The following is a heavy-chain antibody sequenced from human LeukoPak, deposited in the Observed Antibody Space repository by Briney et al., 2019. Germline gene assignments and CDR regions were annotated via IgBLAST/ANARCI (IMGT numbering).Heavy chain of an antibody. J-gene: IGHJ4*02. CDR1: GYTFTSYY. CDR3: TRDSGIVVVPAAIPFDY. V-gene: IGHV1-46*01. Sequence: ASVKVSCKASGYTFTSYYMHWLRQAPGQGLEWMGIINPSGGSTSYAQKFQGRVTMTRDMSTSTVYMELSSLRSEDTAVHYCTRDSGIVVVPAAIPFDYWGQGTLVTVSS. D-gene: IGHD2-2*02. CDR2: INPSGGST.